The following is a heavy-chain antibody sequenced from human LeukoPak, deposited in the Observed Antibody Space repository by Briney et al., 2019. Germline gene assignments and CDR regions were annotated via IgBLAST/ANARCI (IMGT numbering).Heavy chain of an antibody. V-gene: IGHV5-51*01. D-gene: IGHD6-13*01. CDR2: IYPGDSDT. J-gene: IGHJ3*02. CDR1: GYSFTSYW. Sequence: GESLKISCKGSGYSFTSYWIGWVRQMPGKGLEWMGIIYPGDSDTRYSPSFQGQVTISADKSISTAYLQWSSLKALDTAMYYCARPRIGLSSSGSFDIWGQGTMVTVSS. CDR3: ARPRIGLSSSGSFDI.